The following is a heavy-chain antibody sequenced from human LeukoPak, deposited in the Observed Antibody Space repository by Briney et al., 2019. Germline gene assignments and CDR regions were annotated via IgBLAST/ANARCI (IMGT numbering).Heavy chain of an antibody. CDR2: ISYDGSNK. CDR1: GFPFSSYG. V-gene: IGHV3-30*03. D-gene: IGHD3-10*01. CDR3: AREGGDSGKGVDY. Sequence: GSLRLSCAASGFPFSSYGMHWVRPAPGKGLERVAVISYDGSNKYYADCEKGRFTISRDNSKNTLYLQMNSLRAEDTAVYYCAREGGDSGKGVDYWGRGTLVTVSS. J-gene: IGHJ4*02.